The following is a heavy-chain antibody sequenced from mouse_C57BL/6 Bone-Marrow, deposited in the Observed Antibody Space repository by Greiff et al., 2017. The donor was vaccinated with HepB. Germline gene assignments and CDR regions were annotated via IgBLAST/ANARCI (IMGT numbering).Heavy chain of an antibody. J-gene: IGHJ2*01. CDR3: ARPYYYGSSFYFDY. CDR2: ISNGGGST. Sequence: DVMLVESGGGLVQPGGSLKLSCAASGFTFSDYYMYWVRQTPEKRLEWVAYISNGGGSTYYPDTVKGRFTISRDNAKNTLYLQMSRLKSEDTAMYYCARPYYYGSSFYFDYWGQGTTLTVSS. V-gene: IGHV5-12*01. D-gene: IGHD1-1*01. CDR1: GFTFSDYY.